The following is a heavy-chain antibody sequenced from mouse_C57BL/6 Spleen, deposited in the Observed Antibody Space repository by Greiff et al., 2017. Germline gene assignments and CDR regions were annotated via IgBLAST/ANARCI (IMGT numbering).Heavy chain of an antibody. CDR1: GYTFTSYW. CDR2: IDPSDSET. J-gene: IGHJ4*01. CDR3: ARGDLLWLRDYAMDY. V-gene: IGHV1-52*01. Sequence: QVQLQQPGAELVRPGSSVKLSCKASGYTFTSYWMHWVKQRPIQGLEWIGNIDPSDSETHYNQKFKDKATVTVDKSSSTAYMQLSSLTSEESAVYYCARGDLLWLRDYAMDYWGQGTSVTVSS. D-gene: IGHD2-2*01.